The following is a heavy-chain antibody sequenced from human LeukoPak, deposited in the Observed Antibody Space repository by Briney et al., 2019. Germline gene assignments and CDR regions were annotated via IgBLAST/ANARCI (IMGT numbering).Heavy chain of an antibody. CDR3: ARDLRVLPAAPNYFHL. CDR1: GGTFSTYA. CDR2: MIPIIGTA. D-gene: IGHD2-8*01. J-gene: IGHJ4*02. V-gene: IGHV1-69*01. Sequence: GSSVKVSCKASGGTFSTYAMSWVRQAPGQGLEWLGGMIPIIGTANYAQKLQGRVTITADESTRTAYLALNRLRSEDTAVYYCARDLRVLPAAPNYFHLWGQRALVTVSS.